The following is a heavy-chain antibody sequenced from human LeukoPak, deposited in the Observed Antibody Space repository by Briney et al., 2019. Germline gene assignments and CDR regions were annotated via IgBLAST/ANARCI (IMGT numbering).Heavy chain of an antibody. CDR2: INPNSGGT. Sequence: ASVKVSCKASGYTFTGYYMHWARQAPGQGLEWMGWINPNSGGTNYAQKFQGRVTMTRDTSISTAYMELSRLRSDDTAVYYCARGSGYSSSWCDYWGQGTLVTVSS. CDR1: GYTFTGYY. J-gene: IGHJ4*02. D-gene: IGHD6-13*01. CDR3: ARGSGYSSSWCDY. V-gene: IGHV1-2*02.